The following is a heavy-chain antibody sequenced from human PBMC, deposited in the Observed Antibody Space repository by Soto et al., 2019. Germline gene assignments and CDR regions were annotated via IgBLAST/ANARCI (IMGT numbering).Heavy chain of an antibody. CDR3: AAPRDEYGSGVSWFTYGMDI. Sequence: PGGSLSLSCLASGFTFSDYAMTWVRHVPGRGLEWVASLDGAGGSTYYADSVRGRFTISRDNSQNTLFLQMKRLTVDDTAIYYCAAPRDEYGSGVSWFTYGMDIWGQGTTVTVSS. D-gene: IGHD3-10*01. V-gene: IGHV3-23*01. J-gene: IGHJ6*02. CDR1: GFTFSDYA. CDR2: LDGAGGST.